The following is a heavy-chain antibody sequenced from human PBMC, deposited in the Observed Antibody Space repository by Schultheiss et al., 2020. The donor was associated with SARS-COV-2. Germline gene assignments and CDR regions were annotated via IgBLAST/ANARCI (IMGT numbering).Heavy chain of an antibody. CDR2: INPSQGLT. V-gene: IGHV1-2*02. CDR1: GYSFADYD. Sequence: ASVKVSCKASGYSFADYDISWVRQAPGQGLEWLGWINPSQGLTYYAQKFQARVTMTRDTSISTAYMDLSRLRSDDTAVYYCARDLSYGMDVWGQGTTVTVSS. CDR3: ARDLSYGMDV. J-gene: IGHJ6*02.